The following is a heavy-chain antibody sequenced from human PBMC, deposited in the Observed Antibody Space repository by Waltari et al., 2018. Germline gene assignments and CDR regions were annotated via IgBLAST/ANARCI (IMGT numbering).Heavy chain of an antibody. V-gene: IGHV4-31*02. Sequence: QVQLQESGPGLVQPSQTLSLTCSVSGFSLSSGSYYWSWLRQHPGKGLEWIGYISHSGDTDYSPSLRSRLTRSVDTSKNQFSLKLNSVTAADTGVYFCAGRGAKMFSIWGRGTLVTVSS. CDR3: AGRGAKMFSI. D-gene: IGHD3-3*02. J-gene: IGHJ4*02. CDR1: GFSLSSGSYY. CDR2: ISHSGDT.